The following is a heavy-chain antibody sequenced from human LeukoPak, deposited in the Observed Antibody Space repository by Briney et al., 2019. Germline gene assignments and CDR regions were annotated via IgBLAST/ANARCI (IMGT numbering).Heavy chain of an antibody. Sequence: GGSLRLSCAASGFTFSSYGMHWVRQAPGKGLEWVALIRYDGSNKYYADSVKGRFTISRDNSKNTLYLQMNSLRAEDTAVYYCAKGYQLLSSVYYYYGMDVWGQGTTVTVSS. V-gene: IGHV3-30*02. CDR3: AKGYQLLSSVYYYYGMDV. J-gene: IGHJ6*02. D-gene: IGHD2-2*01. CDR1: GFTFSSYG. CDR2: IRYDGSNK.